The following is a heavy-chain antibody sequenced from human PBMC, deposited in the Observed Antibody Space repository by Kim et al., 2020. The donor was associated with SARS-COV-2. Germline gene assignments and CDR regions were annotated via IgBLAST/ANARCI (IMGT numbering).Heavy chain of an antibody. V-gene: IGHV3-30*04. Sequence: GGSLRLSCAASGFTFSSYAMHWVRQAPGKGLEWVAVISYDGSNKYYVDSVKGRFTISRDNSKNTLYLQMNSLRAEDTAVYYCARGVYSGYDYDLRAFDIWGQGTMVTVSS. J-gene: IGHJ3*02. D-gene: IGHD5-12*01. CDR1: GFTFSSYA. CDR3: ARGVYSGYDYDLRAFDI. CDR2: ISYDGSNK.